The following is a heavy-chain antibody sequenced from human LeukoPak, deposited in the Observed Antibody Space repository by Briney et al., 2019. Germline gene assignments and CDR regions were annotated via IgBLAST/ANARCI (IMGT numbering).Heavy chain of an antibody. CDR3: ARAPTFSGWFDY. V-gene: IGHV3-21*01. CDR2: ISSSSSYI. Sequence: PGGSLRLSCAASGFTFSSYNMNWVRQAPGKGLGWVSSISSSSSYIYYADSVKGRFTISRDNAKNSLYLQMNSLRVEDTAVYYCARAPTFSGWFDYWGQGTLVTVSS. D-gene: IGHD6-19*01. J-gene: IGHJ4*02. CDR1: GFTFSSYN.